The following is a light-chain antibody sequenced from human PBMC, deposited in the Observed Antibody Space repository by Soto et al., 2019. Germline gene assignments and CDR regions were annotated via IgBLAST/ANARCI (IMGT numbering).Light chain of an antibody. Sequence: EIVLTQSPATLSLSPGERATLSCRASQRVSSYLAWYQQKPGQAPRLLIYDASSMATGIPARFSGSGSGTDFTLTISSLEPEDVAVYYCQQRSDWPSTFGGGTTVQIK. CDR1: QRVSSY. V-gene: IGKV3-11*01. CDR2: DAS. J-gene: IGKJ4*01. CDR3: QQRSDWPST.